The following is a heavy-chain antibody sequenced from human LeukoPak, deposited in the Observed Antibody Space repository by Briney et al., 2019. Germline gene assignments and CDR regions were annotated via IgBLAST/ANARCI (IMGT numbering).Heavy chain of an antibody. D-gene: IGHD3-10*01. V-gene: IGHV3-23*01. CDR1: GFTFSMYA. CDR3: AKDRKMLRGGIEC. J-gene: IGHJ4*02. Sequence: PGGSLRLSCAASGFTFSMYAMSWVRQAPGKGLEWVSGLSGTGGSTYYTDSVKGRFTISRDNSENTLYLQMNGLTAEDTAIYYCAKDRKMLRGGIECWGQGTLVTVSS. CDR2: LSGTGGST.